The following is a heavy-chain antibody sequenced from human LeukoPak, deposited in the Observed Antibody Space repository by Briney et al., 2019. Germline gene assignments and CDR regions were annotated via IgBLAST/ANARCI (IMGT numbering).Heavy chain of an antibody. Sequence: SQTLSLTCAISGDSVSSNSASWTWIRQSTSRGLEWLGRTYYRSKWYNDYAVSLKSRISINPDTSKNQFSLQLNSVTPEDTAVYYCARDNHGLAGLYWGQGTLVTVSS. CDR1: GDSVSSNSAS. V-gene: IGHV6-1*01. D-gene: IGHD7-27*01. CDR2: TYYRSKWYN. CDR3: ARDNHGLAGLY. J-gene: IGHJ4*02.